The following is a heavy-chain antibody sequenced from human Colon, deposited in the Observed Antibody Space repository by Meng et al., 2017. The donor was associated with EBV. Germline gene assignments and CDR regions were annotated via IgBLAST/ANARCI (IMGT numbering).Heavy chain of an antibody. CDR3: AREDRFSASPDGN. J-gene: IGHJ4*02. V-gene: IGHV4-39*07. CDR2: IYCSGST. CDR1: GGFSRNCSYD. Sequence: QLPLDGAGPVVLSAWGTRSSSCTVSGGFSRNCSYDGGRVPRHPGQGLEWIGTIYCSGSTEYNPSLKCRVTLSVYTSKNQFSLKLTSVTAADTAVYYCAREDRFSASPDGNWGQGTLVTVSS. D-gene: IGHD1-26*01.